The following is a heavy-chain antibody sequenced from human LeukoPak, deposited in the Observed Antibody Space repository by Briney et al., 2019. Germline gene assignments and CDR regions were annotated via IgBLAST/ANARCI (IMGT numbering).Heavy chain of an antibody. J-gene: IGHJ6*03. CDR1: GYTLTELS. Sequence: ASVKVSCKVSGYTLTELSMHWVRQAPGKGLEWMGGFDPEDGETIYAQKFQGRVTMTEDISTDAAYMELSSLRAEDTAVYYCAKGPSMVRGVISKYYYYMDVWGKGTTVTISS. CDR3: AKGPSMVRGVISKYYYYMDV. V-gene: IGHV1-24*01. D-gene: IGHD3-10*01. CDR2: FDPEDGET.